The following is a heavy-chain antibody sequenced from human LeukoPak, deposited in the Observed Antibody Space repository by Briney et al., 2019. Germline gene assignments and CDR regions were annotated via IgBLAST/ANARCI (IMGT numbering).Heavy chain of an antibody. CDR3: TSWGDTTAEYFQR. D-gene: IGHD2-21*02. CDR2: INPDGRDT. V-gene: IGHV3-7*01. CDR1: GLTFNRCW. Sequence: SGGSLRLSCVVSGLTFNRCWMNWVRQAPGKGLEWVAHINPDGRDTYYVDSVKGRFTIPRDNAQNSMYLQMNSLRVEDTAVYYCTSWGDTTAEYFQRWGQGTLVTVSS. J-gene: IGHJ1*01.